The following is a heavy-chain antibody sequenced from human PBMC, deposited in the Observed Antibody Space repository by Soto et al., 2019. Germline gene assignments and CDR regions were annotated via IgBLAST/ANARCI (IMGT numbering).Heavy chain of an antibody. CDR3: ARVALLKYYYGMDV. D-gene: IGHD1-26*01. CDR1: GYTFTGYY. V-gene: IGHV1-2*04. J-gene: IGHJ6*02. CDR2: INPNSGGT. Sequence: ASVKVSCKASGYTFTGYYMHWVRQAPGQGLEWMGWINPNSGGTNYAQKFQGWVTMTRDTSISTAYMELSRLRSDDTAVYYCARVALLKYYYGMDVWGQGTTVTV.